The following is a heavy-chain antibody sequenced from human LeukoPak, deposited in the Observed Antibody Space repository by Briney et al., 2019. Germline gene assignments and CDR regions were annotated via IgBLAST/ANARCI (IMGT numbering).Heavy chain of an antibody. D-gene: IGHD3-22*01. CDR1: GYTFTDYC. Sequence: GASVKVSCKTSGYTFTDYCMHWVRQAPGQGLEWMGWINPNTGVTNYAQKIQGRVTMTRDTSITTAYMDLTRLRSDDTAVYYCARDVSPLSGYPDYWGQGTLVTVSS. CDR2: INPNTGVT. J-gene: IGHJ4*02. V-gene: IGHV1-2*02. CDR3: ARDVSPLSGYPDY.